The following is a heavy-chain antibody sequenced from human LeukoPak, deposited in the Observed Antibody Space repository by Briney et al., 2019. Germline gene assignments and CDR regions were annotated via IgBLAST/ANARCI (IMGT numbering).Heavy chain of an antibody. V-gene: IGHV3-23*01. CDR3: AKDPGRYYDSSGYKSDY. CDR2: ISGSGGST. CDR1: GFTFSSYA. D-gene: IGHD3-22*01. J-gene: IGHJ4*02. Sequence: GGSLRLSCAASGFTFSSYAMSWVRQAPGKGLEWVSAISGSGGSTYYADSVKGRFTISRDNSKNTLYLQMNGLRAEDTAVYYCAKDPGRYYDSSGYKSDYWGQGTLVTVSS.